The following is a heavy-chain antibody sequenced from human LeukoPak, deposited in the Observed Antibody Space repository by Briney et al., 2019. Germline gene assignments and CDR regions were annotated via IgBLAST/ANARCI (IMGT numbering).Heavy chain of an antibody. D-gene: IGHD3-10*01. V-gene: IGHV3-23*01. J-gene: IGHJ4*02. CDR1: GFTFRTYA. Sequence: PGGSLRLSCAASGFTFRTYAMTWVRQAPGKGLEWVSSISSSGGSTVYIDSVKGRFTISRDDSKNTLYLQMNSLRAEDTAAYYCAKDQGTGLGSYSWGYFDCWGQGTLVTVSS. CDR2: ISSSGGST. CDR3: AKDQGTGLGSYSWGYFDC.